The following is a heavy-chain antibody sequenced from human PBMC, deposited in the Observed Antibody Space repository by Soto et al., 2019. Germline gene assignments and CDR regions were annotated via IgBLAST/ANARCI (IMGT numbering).Heavy chain of an antibody. CDR3: ARDRLRSAYYYYGMDV. J-gene: IGHJ6*02. D-gene: IGHD2-15*01. CDR2: IYYSGST. V-gene: IGHV4-31*03. Sequence: PSETLSLTCTVSGGSISSGGYYWSWIRQHPGKGLEWIGYIYYSGSTYYNPSLKSRVTISVDTSKNQFSLKLSSVTAADTAVYYCARDRLRSAYYYYGMDVWGQGTTVTVS. CDR1: GGSISSGGYY.